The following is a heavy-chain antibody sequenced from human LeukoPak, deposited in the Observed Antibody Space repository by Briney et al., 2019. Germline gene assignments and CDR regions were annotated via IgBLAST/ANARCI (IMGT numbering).Heavy chain of an antibody. Sequence: GGSLRLSCAASGFIFSTYVMYWVRQAPGKGLVWVSRINSDGSSTSYADSVKGRFTISRDNAKNTLYLQMNSLRAEDTAVYYCARDARYYDSSGYPGDYWGQGTLVTVSS. CDR1: GFIFSTYV. CDR2: INSDGSST. D-gene: IGHD3-22*01. V-gene: IGHV3-74*01. CDR3: ARDARYYDSSGYPGDY. J-gene: IGHJ4*02.